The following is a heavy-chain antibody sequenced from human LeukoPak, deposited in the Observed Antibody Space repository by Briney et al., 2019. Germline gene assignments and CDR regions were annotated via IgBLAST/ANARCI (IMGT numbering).Heavy chain of an antibody. CDR1: GGSISSSSYY. J-gene: IGHJ5*02. CDR2: IYYSGST. Sequence: PSETLSLTCTVSGGSISSSSYYWGWIRQPPGKGLEWIGSIYYSGSTYYNPSLKSRVTISVDTSKNQFSLKLSSVTAADTAVYYCARRGCSSTSCYTGGWFDPWGQGTLVTVSS. CDR3: ARRGCSSTSCYTGGWFDP. D-gene: IGHD2-2*02. V-gene: IGHV4-39*01.